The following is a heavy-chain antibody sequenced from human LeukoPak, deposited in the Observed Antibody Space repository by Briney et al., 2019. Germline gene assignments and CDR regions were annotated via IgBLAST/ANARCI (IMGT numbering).Heavy chain of an antibody. CDR3: ARTRGSYYLFDY. CDR1: GYTFTSYG. J-gene: IGHJ4*02. CDR2: ISAYNGNT. Sequence: ASVKVSCKASGYTFTSYGISWVRQAPGQGLEWMGWISAYNGNTNYAQKFQGRVTITADKSTSTAYMELSSLRSEDTAVYYCARTRGSYYLFDYWGQGTLVIVSS. V-gene: IGHV1-18*01. D-gene: IGHD1-26*01.